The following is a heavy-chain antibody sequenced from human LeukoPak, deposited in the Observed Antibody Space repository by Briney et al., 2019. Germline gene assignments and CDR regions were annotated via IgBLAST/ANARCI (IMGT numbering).Heavy chain of an antibody. CDR2: INHSGST. V-gene: IGHV4-34*01. CDR3: ARVPSYYYDSSGYNGNWFDP. Sequence: SETLSLTCAVYGGSFSGYYWSWIRQPPGKGLEWIGEINHSGSTNYNPSLKSRVTISVDTSKNQFSLELSSVTAADTAVYYCARVPSYYYDSSGYNGNWFDPWGQGTLVTVSS. J-gene: IGHJ5*02. CDR1: GGSFSGYY. D-gene: IGHD3-22*01.